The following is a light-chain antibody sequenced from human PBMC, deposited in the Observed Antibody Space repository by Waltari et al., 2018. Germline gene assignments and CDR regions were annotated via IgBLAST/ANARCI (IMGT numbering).Light chain of an antibody. J-gene: IGLJ3*02. CDR2: EVR. CDR1: DSDVGAYDF. CDR3: TSHTSRGTWV. Sequence: QSALTQPASVSGSPGQSITISCSGTDSDVGAYDFVSWYQQHPGKAPHLIIYEVRNRPSGISNRFSASKAGNTASLTISGLQAEDEADYYCTSHTSRGTWVFGGGTKVTVL. V-gene: IGLV2-14*01.